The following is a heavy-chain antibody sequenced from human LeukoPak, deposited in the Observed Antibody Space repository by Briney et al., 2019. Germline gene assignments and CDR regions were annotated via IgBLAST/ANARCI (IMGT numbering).Heavy chain of an antibody. CDR1: GGSLTSRDSS. D-gene: IGHD3-22*01. CDR2: MYHTGST. V-gene: IGHV4-30-2*03. CDR3: ARRRYTSGYLDY. Sequence: SETLSLTCAVSGGSLTSRDSSWGWIRQPSGKGLEWIGVMYHTGSTYFNPSLKSRVSISVDTSKSQFSLKLTTMTAADTAVYYCARRRYTSGYLDYWGQGTLVTVSS. J-gene: IGHJ4*02.